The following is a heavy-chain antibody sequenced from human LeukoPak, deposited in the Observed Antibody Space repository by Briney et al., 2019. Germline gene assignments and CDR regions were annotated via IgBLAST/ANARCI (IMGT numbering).Heavy chain of an antibody. V-gene: IGHV4-59*08. CDR2: LYYSGST. J-gene: IGHJ1*01. Sequence: PSETLSLTCTVSGGSITDYYWSWIRQPPGKGLEWIGYLYYSGSTNYNPSLKSRVTISVDTSKNQFSLKLSSVTAADTAVYYCATYSITGAWAEYFLHWGQGTLVTVSS. CDR1: GGSITDYY. D-gene: IGHD2/OR15-2a*01. CDR3: ATYSITGAWAEYFLH.